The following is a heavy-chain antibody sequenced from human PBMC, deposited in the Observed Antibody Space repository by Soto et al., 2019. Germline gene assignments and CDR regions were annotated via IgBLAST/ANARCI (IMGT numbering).Heavy chain of an antibody. CDR2: IYGSGST. CDR1: GNSIGDYY. V-gene: IGHV4-59*08. D-gene: IGHD3-3*01. J-gene: IGHJ4*02. CDR3: ARRRIGDY. Sequence: QVQLQESGPGLVKPWETLSLTCTVSGNSIGDYYWSWFRQSPGKGLEWIGYIYGSGSTNYNPSLKSRVTTSADTSKNQFSLKLTSVTAADTAVYYCARRRIGDYWGQGTPITVSS.